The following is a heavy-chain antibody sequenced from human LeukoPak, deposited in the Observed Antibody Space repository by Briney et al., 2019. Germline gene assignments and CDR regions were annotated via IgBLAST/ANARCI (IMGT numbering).Heavy chain of an antibody. CDR2: ITGGGGDT. J-gene: IGHJ4*02. Sequence: GSLRLSCTASGFTFRDYGMSWVRPAPGKGLEWVSAITGGGGDTYYADSVKGRFTISRDNSKDTLYLQMNRLSAEDTDIYYCAKDSLPGIAAAGTVYWGQGTLVTVSS. D-gene: IGHD6-13*01. CDR1: GFTFRDYG. V-gene: IGHV3-23*01. CDR3: AKDSLPGIAAAGTVY.